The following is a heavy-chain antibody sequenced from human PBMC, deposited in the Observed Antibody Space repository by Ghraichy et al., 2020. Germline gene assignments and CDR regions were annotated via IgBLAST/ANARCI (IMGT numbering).Heavy chain of an antibody. V-gene: IGHV2-5*02. CDR2: IYWDDDK. Sequence: SGPTLVKPTQTLTLTCTFSGFSLSTSGVGVGWIRQPPGKALEWLALIYWDDDKRYSPSLKSRLTITKDTSKNQVVLTMTNMDPVDTATYYCAHAKHYGDYAFYYYYYMDVWGKGTTVTVSS. J-gene: IGHJ6*03. D-gene: IGHD4-17*01. CDR3: AHAKHYGDYAFYYYYYMDV. CDR1: GFSLSTSGVG.